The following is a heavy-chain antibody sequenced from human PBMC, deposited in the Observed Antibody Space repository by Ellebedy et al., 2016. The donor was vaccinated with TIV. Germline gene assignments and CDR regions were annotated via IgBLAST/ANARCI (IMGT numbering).Heavy chain of an antibody. J-gene: IGHJ4*02. D-gene: IGHD5-24*01. CDR1: GFTFSSYN. Sequence: GESLKISCAASGFTFSSYNMNWVRQAPGKGLEWVSSISSNSGNKYCADSVEGRFTISRDNARNSLYLQMNSLRAEDTAVYYCARDLQFAFDYWGRGTLVTVSS. CDR2: ISSNSGNK. V-gene: IGHV3-21*01. CDR3: ARDLQFAFDY.